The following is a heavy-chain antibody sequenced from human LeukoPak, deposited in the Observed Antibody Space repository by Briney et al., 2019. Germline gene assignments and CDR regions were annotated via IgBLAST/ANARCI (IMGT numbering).Heavy chain of an antibody. CDR2: IGSGGRTK. V-gene: IGHV3-74*01. D-gene: IGHD1-26*01. Sequence: GGSLRLSCAASRFNLGQYWMHWVRQVPGKGLVWVSRIGSGGRTKNYADSVRGRFTISRGNARNTLYLQMNSLRAEDTAVYYCAREKWDEDAFDMWGQGTMVTVSS. CDR1: RFNLGQYW. J-gene: IGHJ3*02. CDR3: AREKWDEDAFDM.